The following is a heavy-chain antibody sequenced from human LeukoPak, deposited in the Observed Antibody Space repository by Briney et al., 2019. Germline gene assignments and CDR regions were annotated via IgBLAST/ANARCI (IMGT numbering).Heavy chain of an antibody. D-gene: IGHD1-26*01. Sequence: AGGSLRLSCAASGFTFSSYAMSWVREAPGKGLEGFSIISGSGGATYYADSVKGRFTISRDNSKNTLYMQVNSLRAEDTAIYYCAKTLTVETTRGGFDYWGQGTLVTVSS. CDR1: GFTFSSYA. V-gene: IGHV3-23*01. J-gene: IGHJ4*02. CDR2: ISGSGGAT. CDR3: AKTLTVETTRGGFDY.